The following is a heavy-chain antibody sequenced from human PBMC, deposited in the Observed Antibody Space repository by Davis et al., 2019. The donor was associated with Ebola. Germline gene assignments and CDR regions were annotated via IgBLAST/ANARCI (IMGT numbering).Heavy chain of an antibody. J-gene: IGHJ5*02. Sequence: ASVKVSCKASGYTFISYGLSWVRQAPGQGLEWMGWISAYNGNTNYAQKLQGRVTMTTDTSTSTAYMELRSLRSDDTAVYYCARDIGLVTTAWFDPWGQGTLVTVSS. V-gene: IGHV1-18*01. CDR2: ISAYNGNT. D-gene: IGHD4-11*01. CDR1: GYTFISYG. CDR3: ARDIGLVTTAWFDP.